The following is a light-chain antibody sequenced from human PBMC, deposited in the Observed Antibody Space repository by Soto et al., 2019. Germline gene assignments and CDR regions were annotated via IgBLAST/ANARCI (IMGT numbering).Light chain of an antibody. CDR1: SPYFAINY. CDR2: DND. J-gene: IGLJ2*01. Sequence: QSALTQPPSVSAAPGQKVIISCSGNSPYFAINYVSWYQQFPGTAPKLLIYDNDKRPSGIPDRFSGSKTGTSATLAITGLQTGDEADYSCGTWDGSPTGGVFGGGTQLTVL. V-gene: IGLV1-51*01. CDR3: GTWDGSPTGGV.